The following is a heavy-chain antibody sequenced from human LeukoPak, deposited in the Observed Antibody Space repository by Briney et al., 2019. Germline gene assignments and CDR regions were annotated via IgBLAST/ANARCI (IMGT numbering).Heavy chain of an antibody. V-gene: IGHV1-24*01. CDR3: ARADSGWYLGY. J-gene: IGHJ4*02. CDR2: FDPEDGET. D-gene: IGHD6-19*01. CDR1: GYTLTELS. Sequence: ASVKVSCKVSGYTLTELSMHWVRQAPGKGLEWMGGFDPEDGETIYAQKFQGRVTMTTDTSTSTAYMELRSLRSDDTAVYYCARADSGWYLGYWGQGTLVTVSS.